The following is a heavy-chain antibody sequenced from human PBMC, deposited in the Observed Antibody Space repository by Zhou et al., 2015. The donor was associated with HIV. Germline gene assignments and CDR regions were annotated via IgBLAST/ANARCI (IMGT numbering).Heavy chain of an antibody. CDR2: NIPNFGVS. CDR1: GGTFSNYA. Sequence: QVQLVQSGAEVKKPGSSVKVSCKASGGTFSNYAISWVRQAPGHGLEWVGRNIPNFGVSNYVQKFQGRVTITADKSTGTAYMELSSLRSDDTAVYYCAGHFLSDTRIRSRPWTWAQGTLVTVSS. CDR3: AGHFLSDTRIRSRPWT. D-gene: IGHD1-1*01. J-gene: IGHJ4*02. V-gene: IGHV1-69*09.